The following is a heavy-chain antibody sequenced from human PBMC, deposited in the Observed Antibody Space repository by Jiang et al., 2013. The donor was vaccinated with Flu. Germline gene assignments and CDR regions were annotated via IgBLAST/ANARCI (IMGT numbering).Heavy chain of an antibody. Sequence: WIRQSPSRGLEWLGRTYYRSKWYNDYAVSVKSRITINPDTSKNQFSLQLNSVTPEDTAVYFCARDLSYYYGSGSFVNWFDPWGQGTLVTVSS. CDR3: ARDLSYYYGSGSFVNWFDP. J-gene: IGHJ5*02. D-gene: IGHD3-10*01. CDR2: TYYRSKWYN. V-gene: IGHV6-1*01.